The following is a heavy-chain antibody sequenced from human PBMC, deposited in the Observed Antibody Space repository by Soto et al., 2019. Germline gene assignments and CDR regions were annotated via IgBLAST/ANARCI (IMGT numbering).Heavy chain of an antibody. Sequence: QVQLMQSGAEVKKPGASVKVSCKASGYTFTNYGFSWVRQAPGQGLEWMGWINAYNGNTNYAQKFQGRVTVTTDTSPSTANMELRGLRSADTAGYSCARGGGGDYAFEYWGRGTLVTVSS. CDR2: INAYNGNT. V-gene: IGHV1-18*01. CDR1: GYTFTNYG. J-gene: IGHJ4*02. D-gene: IGHD4-17*01. CDR3: ARGGGGDYAFEY.